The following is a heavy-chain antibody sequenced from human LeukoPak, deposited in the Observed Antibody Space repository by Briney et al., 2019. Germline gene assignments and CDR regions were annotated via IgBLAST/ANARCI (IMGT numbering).Heavy chain of an antibody. CDR3: ARLWFGELAGDY. D-gene: IGHD3-10*01. CDR1: GFTFSSYE. CDR2: ISSSGSTI. J-gene: IGHJ4*02. V-gene: IGHV3-48*03. Sequence: GGSLRLSCAASGFTFSSYEMNWVRQAPGKGLEWVSYISSSGSTIYYADSVKGRFTISRDNSKNTLYLQMNSLRAEDTAVYYCARLWFGELAGDYWGQGTLVTVSS.